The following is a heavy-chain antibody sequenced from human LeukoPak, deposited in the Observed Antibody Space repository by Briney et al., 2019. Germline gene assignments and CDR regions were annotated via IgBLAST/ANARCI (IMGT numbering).Heavy chain of an antibody. CDR1: GFPFSTYV. V-gene: IGHV3-23*01. CDR2: ITGNGDIT. J-gene: IGHJ4*02. Sequence: GGSLRLSCAASGFPFSTYVMSWVRQAPGEGLEWVSSITGNGDITYYADSVKGRFTIFRDNSKNTLYLQMNSLRAEDTAVYYCAKDAHDYGVFWGQGTLVTVSS. D-gene: IGHD4-17*01. CDR3: AKDAHDYGVF.